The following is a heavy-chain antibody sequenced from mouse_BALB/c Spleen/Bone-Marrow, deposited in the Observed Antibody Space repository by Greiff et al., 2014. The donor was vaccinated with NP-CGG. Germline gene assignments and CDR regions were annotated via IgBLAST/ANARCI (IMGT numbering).Heavy chain of an antibody. CDR2: IDPANGNT. D-gene: IGHD4-1*01. J-gene: IGHJ4*01. Sequence: EVQLQQSGAELVKPGASVKLSRTASGFNIKDTYMHWVKQRPEQGLEWIGRIDPANGNTKYDPKFQGKATITADTSSNTAYLQLSGLTSEDTAVYYCARWEYYAMDYWGQGTSVTVSP. V-gene: IGHV14-3*02. CDR1: GFNIKDTY. CDR3: ARWEYYAMDY.